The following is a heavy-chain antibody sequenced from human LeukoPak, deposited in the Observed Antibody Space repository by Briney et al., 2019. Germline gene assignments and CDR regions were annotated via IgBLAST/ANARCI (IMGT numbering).Heavy chain of an antibody. Sequence: GGSLRLSCAASGFTFSSCGMHWVRQAPGKGLEWVAVIWYDGSKKYYADSVEGRFTISRDDSKNTLYLQMNSLRVEDTAVYYCARSVLSPVLQDFDYWGQGTLVTVSS. CDR2: IWYDGSKK. CDR3: ARSVLSPVLQDFDY. J-gene: IGHJ4*02. D-gene: IGHD5-24*01. CDR1: GFTFSSCG. V-gene: IGHV3-33*01.